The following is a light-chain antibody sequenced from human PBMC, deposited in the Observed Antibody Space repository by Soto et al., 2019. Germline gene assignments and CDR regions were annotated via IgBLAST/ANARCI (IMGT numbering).Light chain of an antibody. Sequence: ETELAQYQDTLSVRPWERXPLXGRASQSVSIDLAWSQQTPGQAPRLLIYGASTRATGVPPTFSGSASGTEFTLTISSLQSEDFTVYYCQQYNKWPLTFGQGTKVDI. CDR3: QQYNKWPLT. CDR1: QSVSID. V-gene: IGKV3-15*01. CDR2: GAS. J-gene: IGKJ1*01.